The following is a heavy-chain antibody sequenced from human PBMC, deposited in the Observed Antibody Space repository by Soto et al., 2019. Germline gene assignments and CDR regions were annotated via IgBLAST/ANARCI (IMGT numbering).Heavy chain of an antibody. D-gene: IGHD3-3*01. V-gene: IGHV1-58*02. CDR3: AAVGYDFWSGYPAFDY. J-gene: IGHJ4*02. CDR1: GFTFTSSA. CDR2: IVVGSGNT. Sequence: QMQLVQSGPELKKPGTSVKVSCKASGFTFTSSAMQWVRQARGQRLEWIGWIVVGSGNTNYAQKFQERVTITRDMSTSTAYMELSSLRSEDTAVYYCAAVGYDFWSGYPAFDYWGQGTLVTVSS.